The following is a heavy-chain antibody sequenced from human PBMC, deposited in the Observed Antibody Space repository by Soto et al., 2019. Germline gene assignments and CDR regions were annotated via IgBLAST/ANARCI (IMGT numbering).Heavy chain of an antibody. CDR1: GGSISSYY. CDR2: IYYSGST. CDR3: ARDRGVVVPAAIFDP. V-gene: IGHV4-59*01. Sequence: SETLSLTCTVSGGSISSYYWSWIRQPPGKGLEWIGYIYYSGSTNYNPSLKSRVTISVDTSKNQFSLKLSSVTAADTAVYYCARDRGVVVPAAIFDPWGQGTLVTSPQ. J-gene: IGHJ5*02. D-gene: IGHD2-2*01.